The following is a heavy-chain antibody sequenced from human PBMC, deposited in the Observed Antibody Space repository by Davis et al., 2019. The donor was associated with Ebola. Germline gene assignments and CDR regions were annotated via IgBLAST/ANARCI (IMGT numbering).Heavy chain of an antibody. CDR1: GFTFSSYD. V-gene: IGHV3-13*01. D-gene: IGHD3-3*01. J-gene: IGHJ6*02. Sequence: GGSLRLSCAASGFTFSSYDMHWVRQATGKGLEWVSAIGTAGDTYYPGSVKGRFTISRENAKNSLYLQMTSLRAEDTAVYYCARDEYDFWFEANYYGMDVWGQGTTVTVSS. CDR3: ARDEYDFWFEANYYGMDV. CDR2: IGTAGDT.